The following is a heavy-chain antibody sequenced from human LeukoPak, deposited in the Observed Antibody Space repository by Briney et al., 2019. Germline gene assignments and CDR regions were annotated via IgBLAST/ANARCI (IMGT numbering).Heavy chain of an antibody. CDR1: GGSISSYY. V-gene: IGHV4-59*01. D-gene: IGHD6-19*01. Sequence: SETLSLTCTVSGGSISSYYWSWIRQPPGKGLEWIGYIYYSGSTNYNPSLKSRVTISVDTSKNQFSLKLSSATAADTAVYYCARAEQWLGLDYWGQGTLVTVSS. CDR2: IYYSGST. CDR3: ARAEQWLGLDY. J-gene: IGHJ4*02.